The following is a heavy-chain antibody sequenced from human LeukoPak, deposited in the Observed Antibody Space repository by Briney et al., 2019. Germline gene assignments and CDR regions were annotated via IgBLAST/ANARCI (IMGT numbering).Heavy chain of an antibody. D-gene: IGHD3-22*01. V-gene: IGHV3-30*02. Sequence: GGSLRLSCAASGFTFSSYGMPWVRQAPGKGLEWVAFIRYDGSNKYYADSVKGRFTISRDNSKNMLYLQMNSLRVEDTAVYYCARDQYYYDSSGYFYDFWGQGTLVTVSS. CDR3: ARDQYYYDSSGYFYDF. CDR1: GFTFSSYG. CDR2: IRYDGSNK. J-gene: IGHJ4*02.